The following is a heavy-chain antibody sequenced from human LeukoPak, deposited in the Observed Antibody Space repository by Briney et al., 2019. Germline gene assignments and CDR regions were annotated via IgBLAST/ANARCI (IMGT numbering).Heavy chain of an antibody. CDR2: IYYSGST. CDR3: ARRSTVTSAFDI. Sequence: SETLSLTCTVSGGSIRSSSYNWGWIRQPPGKGLEWIGSIYYSGSTYYNPSLKSRVTISVDTSKNQFSLKLSSVTAADTAVYYCARRSTVTSAFDIWGQGTMVTVSS. D-gene: IGHD4-17*01. J-gene: IGHJ3*02. CDR1: GGSIRSSSYN. V-gene: IGHV4-39*01.